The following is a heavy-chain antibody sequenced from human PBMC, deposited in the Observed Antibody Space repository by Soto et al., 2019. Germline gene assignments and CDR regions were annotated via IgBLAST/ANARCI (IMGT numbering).Heavy chain of an antibody. J-gene: IGHJ4*02. V-gene: IGHV4-39*01. CDR1: GGSISSSSYY. CDR2: IYYSGST. D-gene: IGHD3-10*01. CDR3: XTLWGQD. Sequence: QLQLQESGPGLVKPSETLSLTCTVSGGSISSSSYYWGWIRQPPGKGLEWIGRIYYSGSTYYNPSLKSRVTISVDPSKNQFSLKLSSVTAXDTXXXXXXTLWGQDWGQGTLVTVSS.